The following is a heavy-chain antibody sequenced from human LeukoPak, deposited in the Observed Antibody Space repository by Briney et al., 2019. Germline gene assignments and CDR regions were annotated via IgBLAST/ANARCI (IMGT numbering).Heavy chain of an antibody. D-gene: IGHD3-10*01. CDR1: GGTFSSYA. J-gene: IGHJ4*02. CDR2: INPNSGGT. Sequence: ASVKVSCKASGGTFSSYAISWVRQAPGQGLEWMGWINPNSGGTNYAQKFQGRVTMTRDTSISTAYMELSRLRSDDTAVYYCARVEAAGWFGELPPDYWGQGTLVTVSS. V-gene: IGHV1-2*02. CDR3: ARVEAAGWFGELPPDY.